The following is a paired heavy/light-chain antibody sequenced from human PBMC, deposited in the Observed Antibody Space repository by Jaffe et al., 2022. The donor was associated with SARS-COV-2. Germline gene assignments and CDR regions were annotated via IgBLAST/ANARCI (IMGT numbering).Heavy chain of an antibody. CDR1: GFTFKAYW. CDR3: ARWRHDAGFDY. J-gene: IGHJ4*02. D-gene: IGHD1-1*01. CDR2: IKEDGSEK. Sequence: EVQLVQSGGGLVQPGGSLRLSCAASGFTFKAYWMSWVRQAPGKGLEWVANIKEDGSEKYYLGSVRGRFTISRDNAKNSLYLQMNSLRAEDTAVYYCARWRHDAGFDYWGQGTLVTVSS. V-gene: IGHV3-7*03.
Light chain of an antibody. CDR3: QQYKTYPFT. V-gene: IGKV1-5*03. CDR2: KAS. Sequence: DIQMTQSPSTLSASVGDRVTITCRASESISSWLAWYQQKPGKTPNLLIYKASNLESGVPSRFSGSGSGTEFTLTISSLQPDDFASYYCQQYKTYPFTLGQGTRLEIK. CDR1: ESISSW. J-gene: IGKJ2*01.